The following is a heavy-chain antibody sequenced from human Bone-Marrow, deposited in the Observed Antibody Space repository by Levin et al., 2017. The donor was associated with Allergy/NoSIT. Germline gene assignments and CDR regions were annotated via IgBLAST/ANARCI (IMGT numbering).Heavy chain of an antibody. Sequence: GGSLRLSCAASGFTFSSYAMSWVRQAPGKGLEWVSAISGSGGSTYYADSVKGRFTISRDNSKNTLYLQMNSLRAEDTAVYYCAKPLLPHVLLWFRELSGDYWGQGTLVTVSS. CDR3: AKPLLPHVLLWFRELSGDY. J-gene: IGHJ4*02. CDR2: ISGSGGST. V-gene: IGHV3-23*01. D-gene: IGHD3-10*01. CDR1: GFTFSSYA.